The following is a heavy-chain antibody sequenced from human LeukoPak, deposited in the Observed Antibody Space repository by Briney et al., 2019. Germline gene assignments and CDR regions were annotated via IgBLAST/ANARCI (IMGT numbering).Heavy chain of an antibody. CDR3: ATGGWLLSY. Sequence: PGGSLRLSCAASGFTFSSYEMNWVRQAPGKGLEWVSYIGSSGSTIYCADSVKGRFTISRDNAKNSLYLQTNNLRAEDTAVYYCATGGWLLSYWGQGSLVTVSS. CDR1: GFTFSSYE. V-gene: IGHV3-48*03. CDR2: IGSSGSTI. J-gene: IGHJ4*02. D-gene: IGHD3-9*01.